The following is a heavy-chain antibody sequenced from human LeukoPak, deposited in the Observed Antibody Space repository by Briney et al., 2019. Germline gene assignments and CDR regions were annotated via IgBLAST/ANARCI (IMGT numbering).Heavy chain of an antibody. D-gene: IGHD2-2*02. V-gene: IGHV4-34*01. CDR3: ARAPGYCSSTSCYTMPFDY. CDR2: INHSGST. CDR1: GGSFSGYY. J-gene: IGHJ4*02. Sequence: SETLSLTCAVHGGSFSGYYWSWIRQPPGKGLEWIGEINHSGSTNYNPSLKSRVTISVDTSKNQFSLKLSSVTAADTAVYYCARAPGYCSSTSCYTMPFDYWGQGTLVTISS.